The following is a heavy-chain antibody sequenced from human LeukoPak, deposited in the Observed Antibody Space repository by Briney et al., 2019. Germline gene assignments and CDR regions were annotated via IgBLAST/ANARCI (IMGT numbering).Heavy chain of an antibody. J-gene: IGHJ6*02. D-gene: IGHD3-3*01. CDR3: ARDRAAVLRFLEWTPGGMDV. CDR2: IWYDGSNK. Sequence: PGGSLRLSCAASGFTFSSYGMHWVRQAPGKGLEWVAVIWYDGSNKYYADSVKGRFTISRDNSKNTLYLQMNSLRAEDTAVYYCARDRAAVLRFLEWTPGGMDVWGQGTTVTVSS. V-gene: IGHV3-33*01. CDR1: GFTFSSYG.